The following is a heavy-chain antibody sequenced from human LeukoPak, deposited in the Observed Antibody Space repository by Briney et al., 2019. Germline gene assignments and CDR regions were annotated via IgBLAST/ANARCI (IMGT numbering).Heavy chain of an antibody. D-gene: IGHD1-26*01. V-gene: IGHV4-34*01. CDR3: ARETRLHSGSYSNDAFDI. J-gene: IGHJ3*02. Sequence: SETLSLTCAVYGGSFSGYYWTWIRQPPGKGLEWIGEINDSGSTNYNPSLKSRVTMSVDTSKNQFSLRLSSVTAADTAVYYCARETRLHSGSYSNDAFDIWGQGTMVTVSS. CDR1: GGSFSGYY. CDR2: INDSGST.